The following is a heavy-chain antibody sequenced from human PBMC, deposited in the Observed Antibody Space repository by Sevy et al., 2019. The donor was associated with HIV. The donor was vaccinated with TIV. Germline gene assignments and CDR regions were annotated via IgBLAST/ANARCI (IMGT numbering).Heavy chain of an antibody. CDR2: IYYGGGT. V-gene: IGHV4-31*03. CDR1: GGSISSGGFF. J-gene: IGHJ5*02. D-gene: IGHD3-22*01. CDR3: ARFYDSSGGWFDP. Sequence: SENLSLTCSVSGGSISSGGFFWSWIRQHPGKGLEWIGYIYYGGGTYYNPSLKSRSMISVDTSKNQFSLKVNSVTVADTAVYYCARFYDSSGGWFDPWGQGMLVTVSS.